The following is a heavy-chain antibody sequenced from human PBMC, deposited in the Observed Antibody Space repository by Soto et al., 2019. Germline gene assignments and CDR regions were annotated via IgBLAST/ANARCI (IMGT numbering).Heavy chain of an antibody. V-gene: IGHV2-5*02. J-gene: IGHJ4*02. CDR3: AHLYDSSGYYSFAFDD. Sequence: QTTLKGSGPTLVKPPQTLPRTCTFSGFSLTTSGGGVGWIAHPPGKARVGLARIYWDADKPNSPVLKSRLTITKDTSKTQVVLTMTTMDPVDTATYYCAHLYDSSGYYSFAFDDWGQGTLVTDSS. CDR1: GFSLTTSGGG. CDR2: IYWDADK. D-gene: IGHD3-22*01.